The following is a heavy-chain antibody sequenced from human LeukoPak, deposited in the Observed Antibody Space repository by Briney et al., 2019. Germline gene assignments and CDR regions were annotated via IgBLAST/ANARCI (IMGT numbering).Heavy chain of an antibody. J-gene: IGHJ1*01. CDR1: GGSFSGYY. V-gene: IGHV4-34*01. CDR2: INHSGST. D-gene: IGHD2-2*01. Sequence: PSETLSLTCAVYGGSFSGYYWSWIRQPPGKGLEWIGEINHSGSTNYNPSLKSRVTISVDTSKNQFSLKLSSVTAADTAVYYCARGYRYCSSTSCYVGFQHWGQGTLVTVPS. CDR3: ARGYRYCSSTSCYVGFQH.